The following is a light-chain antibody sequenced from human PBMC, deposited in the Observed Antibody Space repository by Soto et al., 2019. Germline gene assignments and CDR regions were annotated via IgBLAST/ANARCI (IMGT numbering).Light chain of an antibody. CDR1: QSLLHSNGYNY. Sequence: DIVMTQSPLSLPVTPGEPASISCRSSQSLLHSNGYNYLDWYLQKPGQSPQLLIYLGSNRASGVPERLSGSGSGTDFTLKISRVEAEDVGVYYCMQALQTHSFGRGTKLEIK. J-gene: IGKJ2*01. V-gene: IGKV2-28*01. CDR3: MQALQTHS. CDR2: LGS.